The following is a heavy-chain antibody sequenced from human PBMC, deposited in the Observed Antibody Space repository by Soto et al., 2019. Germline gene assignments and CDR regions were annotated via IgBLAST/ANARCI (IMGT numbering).Heavy chain of an antibody. CDR3: ARHQSIVVVTAARAFDI. Sequence: QLQLQESGPGLVKPSETLSLTCSVSGGSISSNSHYWVWIRQPPGKGLEWIGSIYYNGYTYYNPPLKSRVTISVDTSKNQSPVKLNSVTAADTAVYYCARHQSIVVVTAARAFDIWGQGTMVTVSS. CDR1: GGSISSNSHY. J-gene: IGHJ3*02. CDR2: IYYNGYT. D-gene: IGHD2-15*01. V-gene: IGHV4-39*01.